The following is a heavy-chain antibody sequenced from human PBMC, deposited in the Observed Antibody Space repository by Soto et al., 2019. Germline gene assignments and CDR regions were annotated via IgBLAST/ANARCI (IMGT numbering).Heavy chain of an antibody. J-gene: IGHJ5*02. CDR2: ISGNGLNT. Sequence: EVQLLESGGGLVQPGGSLRLSCAASGFTLSNYGMSWVRQAPGKGLECVSGISGNGLNTYYADSVQGRFTISRDNSKNILYLQICSLRAEDTAVDYCAPRAVYCDYVIEAWGQGTLVTVSS. V-gene: IGHV3-23*01. CDR1: GFTLSNYG. D-gene: IGHD4-17*01. CDR3: APRAVYCDYVIEA.